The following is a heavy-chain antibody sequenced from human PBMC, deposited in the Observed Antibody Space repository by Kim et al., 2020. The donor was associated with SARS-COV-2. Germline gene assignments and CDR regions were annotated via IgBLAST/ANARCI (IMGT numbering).Heavy chain of an antibody. Sequence: ETLSLTCTVSGGSISSSSYYWGWIRQPPGKGLEWIGSIYYSGSTYYNPSLKSRVTISVDTSKNQFSLKLSSVTAADTAVYYCASSDSSSRVSAFDIWGQGTMVTVSS. CDR2: IYYSGST. V-gene: IGHV4-39*01. CDR3: ASSDSSSRVSAFDI. CDR1: GGSISSSSYY. J-gene: IGHJ3*02. D-gene: IGHD6-6*01.